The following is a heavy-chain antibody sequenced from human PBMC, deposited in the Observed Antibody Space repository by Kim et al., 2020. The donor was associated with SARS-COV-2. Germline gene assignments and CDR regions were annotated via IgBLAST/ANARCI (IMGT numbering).Heavy chain of an antibody. J-gene: IGHJ6*02. CDR3: ASDFGYCSGGSCTNYYYYGMDV. CDR2: IYYSGST. D-gene: IGHD2-15*01. CDR1: GGSISSRSYY. V-gene: IGHV4-39*01. Sequence: SETLSLTCTVSGGSISSRSYYWGWIRQPPGKGLEWIGSIYYSGSTYYNPSLKSRVTISVDTSKNQFSLKLSSVTAADTAVYYCASDFGYCSGGSCTNYYYYGMDVWGQGTTVTVSS.